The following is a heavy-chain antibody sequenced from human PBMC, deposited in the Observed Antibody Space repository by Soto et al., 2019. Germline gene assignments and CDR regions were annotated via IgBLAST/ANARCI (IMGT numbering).Heavy chain of an antibody. Sequence: QLQLQESGSGLVKPSQTLSLTCAVSGGSISSGDYSWNWIRQPPGKGLEWIGYIYYGGSTYYNPSLQSRVIMSVDRSRNQFSPKLNSVTAADTAVYYCARVRREYDNSGPVDYWGQGTLVTVSS. CDR3: ARVRREYDNSGPVDY. V-gene: IGHV4-30-2*01. CDR1: GGSISSGDYS. CDR2: IYYGGST. J-gene: IGHJ4*02. D-gene: IGHD3-22*01.